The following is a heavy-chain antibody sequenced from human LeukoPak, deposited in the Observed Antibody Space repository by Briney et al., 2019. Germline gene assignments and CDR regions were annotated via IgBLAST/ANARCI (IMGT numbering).Heavy chain of an antibody. J-gene: IGHJ6*02. CDR3: AATLVPYYYYYGMDV. D-gene: IGHD6-6*01. Sequence: SVKVSCKASGFTFTSSAVQWVRQARGQRLEWIVWIVVGSGNTNYAQKFQERVTITRDMSTSTAYMELSSLRSEDTAVYYCAATLVPYYYYYGMDVWGQGTTVTVSS. CDR2: IVVGSGNT. CDR1: GFTFTSSA. V-gene: IGHV1-58*01.